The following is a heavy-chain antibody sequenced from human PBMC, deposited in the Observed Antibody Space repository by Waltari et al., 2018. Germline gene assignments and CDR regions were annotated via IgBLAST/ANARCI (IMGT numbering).Heavy chain of an antibody. V-gene: IGHV3-21*04. CDR1: GFTFSSYA. Sequence: ASGFTFSSYAMSWVRQAPGKGLEWVSSISSSSSYIYYADSVKGRFTISRDNAKNSLYLQMNSLRAEDTAVYYCARDWGDFWSGYPYYYGMDVWGQGTTVTVSS. J-gene: IGHJ6*02. CDR3: ARDWGDFWSGYPYYYGMDV. CDR2: ISSSSSYI. D-gene: IGHD3-3*01.